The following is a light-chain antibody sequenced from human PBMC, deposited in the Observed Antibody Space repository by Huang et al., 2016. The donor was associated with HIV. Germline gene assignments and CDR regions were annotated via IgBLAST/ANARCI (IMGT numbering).Light chain of an antibody. CDR3: QHYSNWPPLT. J-gene: IGKJ4*01. CDR1: QSIGHN. Sequence: IILTQSPATLSVSPGEGATLSCRASQSIGHNLAWYQQRPGQAPSLLVYGASTRATGLPVRFSGGGSGTQFDLTLSSLQSEDFATYYCQHYSNWPPLTFGGGTKVDI. CDR2: GAS. V-gene: IGKV3-15*01.